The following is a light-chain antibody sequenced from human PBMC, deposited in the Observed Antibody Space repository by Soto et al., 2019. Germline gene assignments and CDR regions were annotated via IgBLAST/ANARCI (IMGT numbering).Light chain of an antibody. V-gene: IGKV3-15*01. Sequence: EVVMTQSPATLSMSPGERATLSCRARQSVSSNLAWYQQKPGQAPRLLIYDASTRATGIPARFSGSGSGTEFTLTISSVQSEDFAVYYCQQYNNWPPWTFGQGPKVELK. CDR1: QSVSSN. J-gene: IGKJ1*01. CDR2: DAS. CDR3: QQYNNWPPWT.